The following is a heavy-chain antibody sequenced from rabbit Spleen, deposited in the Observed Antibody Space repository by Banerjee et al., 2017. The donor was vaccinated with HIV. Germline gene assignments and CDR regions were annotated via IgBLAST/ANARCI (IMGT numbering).Heavy chain of an antibody. CDR2: TYAGTSGST. Sequence: EQLEESGGGLVKPEGSLTLTCKASGFSFSSGYDMCWVRQAPGKGLEWIACTYAGTSGSTYYARWAKGRFTISKTSSTVTLQMTSLTAADTATYFCARDAGSSFSTYGMDLWGPGTLVTVS. D-gene: IGHD8-1*01. CDR3: ARDAGSSFSTYGMDL. J-gene: IGHJ6*01. CDR1: GFSFSSGYD. V-gene: IGHV1S45*01.